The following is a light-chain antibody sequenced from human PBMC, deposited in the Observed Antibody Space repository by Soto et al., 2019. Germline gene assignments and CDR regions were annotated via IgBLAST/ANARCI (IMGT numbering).Light chain of an antibody. V-gene: IGKV1-5*03. J-gene: IGKJ1*01. Sequence: DIQMTQSPSTLSASVGDRVTITCRASQSISSWLAWYQQKPGKAPKLLIYKASSLESGVPSRFSGSGSGTEFILTISSLQPDDFATYYCHQYNSYFPTFGQGTK. CDR3: HQYNSYFPT. CDR1: QSISSW. CDR2: KAS.